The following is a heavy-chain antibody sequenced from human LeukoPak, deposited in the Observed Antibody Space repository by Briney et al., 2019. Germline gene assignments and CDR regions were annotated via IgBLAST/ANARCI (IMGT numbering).Heavy chain of an antibody. Sequence: GGSLRLSCAASGFTFSSYEMDWVRQAPGKGLEWVSYISSSGSTIYYADSVKGRFTISRDNAKNSLYLQMNSLRAEDTAVYYCAELGITMIGGVWGKGSTVTISS. D-gene: IGHD3-10*02. CDR2: ISSSGSTI. V-gene: IGHV3-48*03. CDR3: AELGITMIGGV. J-gene: IGHJ6*04. CDR1: GFTFSSYE.